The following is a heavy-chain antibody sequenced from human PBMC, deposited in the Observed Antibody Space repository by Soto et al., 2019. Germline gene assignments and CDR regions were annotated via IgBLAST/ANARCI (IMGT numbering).Heavy chain of an antibody. V-gene: IGHV1-69*05. D-gene: IGHD1-26*01. J-gene: IGHJ6*02. CDR1: GGTFSSYA. Sequence: QVQLVQSGAEVKKPGSSVKVSCKASGGTFSSYAISWVRQAPGQGLEWMGGIIPIFGTADYAQKFQGRVTITLDDSMSTAYMELRSLRSEDTALYYCASVLVGATYYYGMDVWRQGTTVTVSS. CDR2: IIPIFGTA. CDR3: ASVLVGATYYYGMDV.